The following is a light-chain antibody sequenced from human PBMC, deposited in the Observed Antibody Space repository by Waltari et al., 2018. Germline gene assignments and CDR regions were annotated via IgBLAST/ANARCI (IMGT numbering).Light chain of an antibody. CDR2: DVS. J-gene: IGLJ3*02. CDR3: CSYTSSRTVV. Sequence: QSALTQPASVSGSPGQSITISCTGSSSDIGGYHFVSWYQQHPGKAPKVMIYDVSNRPSGISDRFSGSKSGNTASLTISGLQAEVEADYYCCSYTSSRTVVFGGGTKLTVL. CDR1: SSDIGGYHF. V-gene: IGLV2-14*03.